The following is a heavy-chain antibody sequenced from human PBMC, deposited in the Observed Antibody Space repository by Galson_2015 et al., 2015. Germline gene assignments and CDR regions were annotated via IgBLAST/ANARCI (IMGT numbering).Heavy chain of an antibody. V-gene: IGHV4-39*01. CDR2: VLKSGTT. D-gene: IGHD3-16*01. CDR3: ARTRGGRDAFDL. CDR1: DDSMRRSSHY. Sequence: ATLSLTCTVSDDSMRRSSHYWGWIRQAPGKGLEWIGSVLKSGTTYDNPSLKSRVTISIDPSKNQFSLILVSVTAADAAVYYCARTRGGRDAFDLWGQGSTVAVSS. J-gene: IGHJ3*01.